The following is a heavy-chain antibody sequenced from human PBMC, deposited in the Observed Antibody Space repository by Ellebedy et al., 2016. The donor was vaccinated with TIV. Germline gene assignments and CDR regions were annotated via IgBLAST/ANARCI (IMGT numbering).Heavy chain of an antibody. D-gene: IGHD6-6*01. Sequence: ASVKVSCXVSGYTLTELSMHWVRQAPGKGLEWMGGFDPEDGETIYAQKFQGRVTITADKSTSTAYMELSSLRSEDTAVYYCARESSSPFDYWGQGTLVTVSS. V-gene: IGHV1-24*01. CDR1: GYTLTELS. CDR3: ARESSSPFDY. CDR2: FDPEDGET. J-gene: IGHJ4*02.